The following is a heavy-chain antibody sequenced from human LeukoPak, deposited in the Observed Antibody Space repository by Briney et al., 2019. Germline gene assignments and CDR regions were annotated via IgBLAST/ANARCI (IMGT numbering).Heavy chain of an antibody. V-gene: IGHV3-11*01. CDR3: ARRRDFIDY. J-gene: IGHJ4*02. CDR2: NSSSGSTI. D-gene: IGHD3/OR15-3a*01. CDR1: GFTLSNYY. Sequence: GGSLRLSCAASGFTLSNYYMSWIRQAPGKGLELVSYNSSSGSTIYYADSVKGRFAISRDNAKNSLYLQMNSLRAEDTAVYYCARRRDFIDYWGQGTLVTVSS.